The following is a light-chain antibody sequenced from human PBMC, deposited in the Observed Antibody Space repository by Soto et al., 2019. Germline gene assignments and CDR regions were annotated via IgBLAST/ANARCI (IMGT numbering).Light chain of an antibody. V-gene: IGKV3-15*01. CDR1: QSVDSN. CDR2: GVS. Sequence: EIGVMHAPSSLSTNTEYGATLSCRASQSVDSNLAWYQQKPGQAPRLLIYGVSTRANGVPARFSGSGSGTVFTLTISSLQSEDFAVYYCQQYNNWPLSFGGRAKVDVK. CDR3: QQYNNWPLS. J-gene: IGKJ4*01.